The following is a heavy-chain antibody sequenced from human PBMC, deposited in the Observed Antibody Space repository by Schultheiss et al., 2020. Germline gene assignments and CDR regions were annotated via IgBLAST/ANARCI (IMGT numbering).Heavy chain of an antibody. Sequence: SETLSLTCAVSGYSISSGYYWGWIRQPPGKGLEWIGISAHSGSTYYNPSLKGRVTISVDTSKNQFSLQLNSVTPEDTAVYYCARHVDEWELRNNWCDPWGQGHLGTVAS. J-gene: IGHJ5*02. CDR1: GYSISSGYY. CDR3: ARHVDEWELRNNWCDP. CDR2: SAHSGST. V-gene: IGHV4-38-2*01. D-gene: IGHD1-26*01.